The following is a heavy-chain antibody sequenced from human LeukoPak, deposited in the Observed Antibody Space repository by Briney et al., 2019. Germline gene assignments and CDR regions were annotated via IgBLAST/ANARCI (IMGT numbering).Heavy chain of an antibody. CDR2: ISGSGGST. Sequence: PGGSLRLSCAASGFTFSSYAMSWVRQAPGKGLEWVSAISGSGGSTYYADSVKGRFTISRDNSKNTLYLQMTSLWAEDTGIYYCSRGTSAGGPISPFDFWGQGTVVTVSS. CDR3: SRGTSAGGPISPFDF. D-gene: IGHD6-13*01. V-gene: IGHV3-23*01. J-gene: IGHJ4*02. CDR1: GFTFSSYA.